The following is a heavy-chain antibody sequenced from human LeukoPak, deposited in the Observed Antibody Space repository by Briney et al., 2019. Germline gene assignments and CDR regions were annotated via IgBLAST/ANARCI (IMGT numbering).Heavy chain of an antibody. Sequence: GGSLRLSCSASGFTFSTYSMTWVRQTPGKGLEWISYMSGDGKTIFYADSVRGRFTISRDNAKNSLYLQMNSLRAEDTAVYYCVYSGNFPFDYWGQGTLVTVSS. CDR1: GFTFSTYS. CDR2: MSGDGKTI. V-gene: IGHV3-48*01. CDR3: VYSGNFPFDY. D-gene: IGHD1-26*01. J-gene: IGHJ4*02.